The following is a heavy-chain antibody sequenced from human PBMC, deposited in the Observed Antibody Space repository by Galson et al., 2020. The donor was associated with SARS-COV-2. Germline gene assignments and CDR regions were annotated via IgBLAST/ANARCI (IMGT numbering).Heavy chain of an antibody. Sequence: SQTLSLTCAISGDSVSNDSASWHWIRQSPSIGLDCLGRTYYRSRWNTDYAVSVESRITIDPDTSKNQFSLHLNSVTHEDTAVYDCARCIWYSSSWYRRRAGHWFDPWGQGTLVTVSS. CDR3: ARCIWYSSSWYRRRAGHWFDP. CDR1: GDSVSNDSAS. CDR2: TYYRSRWNT. V-gene: IGHV6-1*01. D-gene: IGHD6-13*01. J-gene: IGHJ5*02.